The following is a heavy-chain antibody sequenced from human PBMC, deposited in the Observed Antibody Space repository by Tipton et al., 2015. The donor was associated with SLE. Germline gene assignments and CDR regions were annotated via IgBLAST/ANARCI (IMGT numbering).Heavy chain of an antibody. CDR2: INHSGST. CDR3: ARQGYCTNGVCYRVAYSNAWFDY. CDR1: GGSFSGYY. Sequence: LRLSCAVYGGSFSGYYWSWIRQPPGKGLEWIGEINHSGSTNYNPSLKSRVTISVDTSKNQFSLKLSSVTAADTAVYYCARQGYCTNGVCYRVAYSNAWFDYWGQGTLVTVSS. J-gene: IGHJ4*02. D-gene: IGHD2-8*01. V-gene: IGHV4-34*01.